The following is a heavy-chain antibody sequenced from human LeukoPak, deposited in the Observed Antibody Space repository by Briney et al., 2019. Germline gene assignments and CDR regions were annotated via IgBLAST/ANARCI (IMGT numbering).Heavy chain of an antibody. CDR2: IYTSGST. J-gene: IGHJ5*02. D-gene: IGHD3-9*01. V-gene: IGHV4-4*07. CDR3: ARDGYDILTGSNWFDP. Sequence: SETLSPTCTVSGGSISSYYWSWIRQPAGKGLEWIGRIYTSGSTNYNPSLKSRVTMSVDTSKNQFSLKLSSVTAANTAVYYCARDGYDILTGSNWFDPWGQGTLVTVSS. CDR1: GGSISSYY.